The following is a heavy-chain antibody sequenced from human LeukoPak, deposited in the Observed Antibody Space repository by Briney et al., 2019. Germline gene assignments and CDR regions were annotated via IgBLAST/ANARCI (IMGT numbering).Heavy chain of an antibody. CDR1: GFTFGDYD. CDR3: ARLYSSGRYANAFHI. V-gene: IGHV3-13*01. Sequence: GGSLRPSCAASGFTFGDYDMHWVRQATGKGLEWVSAIRSIGDRFYSGSVKGRFTISRENAKNTLYLEMNSLRVGDTAVYYCARLYSSGRYANAFHIWGQGTVVTVSS. CDR2: IRSIGDR. D-gene: IGHD6-19*01. J-gene: IGHJ3*02.